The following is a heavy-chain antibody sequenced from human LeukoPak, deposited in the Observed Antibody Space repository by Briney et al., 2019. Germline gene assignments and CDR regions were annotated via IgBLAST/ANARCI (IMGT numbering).Heavy chain of an antibody. V-gene: IGHV3-7*04. CDR1: GSTFSLHY. D-gene: IGHD6-13*01. Sequence: GGSLRVSCAASGSTFSLHYMSWVRQTPGKGLEWVANIKEDGSDKFYVDSVKGRFTISKDNAKNSVYLQMNSLRAEDTAVYYCAKDRSAAAPYCFDYWGQGTLVTVSS. J-gene: IGHJ4*02. CDR2: IKEDGSDK. CDR3: AKDRSAAAPYCFDY.